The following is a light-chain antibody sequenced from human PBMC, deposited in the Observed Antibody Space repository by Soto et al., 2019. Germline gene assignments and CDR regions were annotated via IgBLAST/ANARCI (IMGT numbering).Light chain of an antibody. Sequence: EIVLTQSPGTLSLSPGERATLSCMASQSVSSSYLAWYQQKPGQAPRLLIYGASTRASGVSDRFSGSGSGTEYTLTISRLQSEDFAVYYCQQRSNWPPITFGQGTRLEIK. CDR1: QSVSSSY. J-gene: IGKJ5*01. CDR3: QQRSNWPPIT. V-gene: IGKV3D-20*02. CDR2: GAS.